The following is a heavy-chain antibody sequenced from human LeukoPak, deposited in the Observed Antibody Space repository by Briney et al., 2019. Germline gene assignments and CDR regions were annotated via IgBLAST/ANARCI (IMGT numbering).Heavy chain of an antibody. CDR1: GFTFASYA. CDR3: AKDQVEGTADYFDY. Sequence: PGGSLRLSCAASGFTFASYAMSWVRQAPGKGLEWVSSISGDGGTTYYAASVKGRFTISRDNSKNTLYLQMNSLRADDTAVYYCAKDQVEGTADYFDYWGQGTLVTVSS. V-gene: IGHV3-23*01. D-gene: IGHD2-8*02. J-gene: IGHJ4*02. CDR2: ISGDGGTT.